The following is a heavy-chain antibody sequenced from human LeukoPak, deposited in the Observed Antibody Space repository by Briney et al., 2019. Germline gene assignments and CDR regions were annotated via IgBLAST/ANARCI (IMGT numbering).Heavy chain of an antibody. Sequence: SETLSLTCAVYGGSFSGYYWSWIRQPPGKGLEWIGEINHSGSTNYNPSLKSRVTISVDTSKNQFSLKLSSVTAADTAVYYCARGRGYGDSNPDAFDIWGQGTMVTVSS. CDR1: GGSFSGYY. CDR3: ARGRGYGDSNPDAFDI. V-gene: IGHV4-34*01. J-gene: IGHJ3*02. CDR2: INHSGST. D-gene: IGHD4-17*01.